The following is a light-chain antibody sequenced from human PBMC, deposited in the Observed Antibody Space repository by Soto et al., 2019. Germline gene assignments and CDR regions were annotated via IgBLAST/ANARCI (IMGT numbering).Light chain of an antibody. Sequence: QSVLTQPPSASGAPGQTVTISCSGSSSNIGSHTVSWYQQLPGAAPKLLIYTNTQRPSGVPVRFSGSKSGTSASLAISGLLSEDEADYYCAVWDDSLYVFGPGTKLT. CDR1: SSNIGSHT. V-gene: IGLV1-44*01. J-gene: IGLJ1*01. CDR2: TNT. CDR3: AVWDDSLYV.